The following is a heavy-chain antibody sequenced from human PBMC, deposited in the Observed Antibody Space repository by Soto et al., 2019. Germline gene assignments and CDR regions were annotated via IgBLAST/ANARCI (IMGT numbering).Heavy chain of an antibody. CDR2: IRSKANSYAT. CDR3: TSSRGYSYGQVYYYYGMDV. J-gene: IGHJ6*02. Sequence: PGGSLRLSCAASGFTFSSYGMHWVRQAPGKGLEWVGSIRSKANSYATAYAASVKGRFTISRDDSKNTAYLQMNSLKTEDTAVYYCTSSRGYSYGQVYYYYGMDVWGQGTTVTVSS. D-gene: IGHD5-18*01. V-gene: IGHV3-73*01. CDR1: GFTFSSYG.